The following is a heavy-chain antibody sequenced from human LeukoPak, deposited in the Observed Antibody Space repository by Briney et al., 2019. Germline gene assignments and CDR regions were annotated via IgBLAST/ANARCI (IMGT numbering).Heavy chain of an antibody. CDR1: GYTFTGYY. Sequence: ASVKVSCKASGYTFTGYYMHWVRRAPGQGLEWLGWINPNSGGTNYAQRFQGRVTMTRDTSISSAYMELSRLRSDDTAVYYCARDSSIAAAGPLYYFDYWGQGTLVTVSS. J-gene: IGHJ4*02. CDR3: ARDSSIAAAGPLYYFDY. V-gene: IGHV1-2*02. CDR2: INPNSGGT. D-gene: IGHD6-13*01.